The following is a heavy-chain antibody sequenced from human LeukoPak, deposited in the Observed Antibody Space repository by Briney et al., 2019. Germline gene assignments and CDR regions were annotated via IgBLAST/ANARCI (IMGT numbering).Heavy chain of an antibody. CDR1: GFTFGSYW. Sequence: GGSLRLSCAASGFTFGSYWMSWVRQAPGKGLEWVAHIKQDGSEKYYVDSVKGRFTISRDNAKNSLYLQMNNLRAEDTAVYYRARDTAYCGGDCPPGYYFDYWGQGTLVAVSS. D-gene: IGHD2-21*02. CDR2: IKQDGSEK. J-gene: IGHJ4*02. V-gene: IGHV3-7*01. CDR3: ARDTAYCGGDCPPGYYFDY.